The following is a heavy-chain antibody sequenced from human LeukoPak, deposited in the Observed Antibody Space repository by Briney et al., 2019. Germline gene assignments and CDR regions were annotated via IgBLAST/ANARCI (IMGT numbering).Heavy chain of an antibody. J-gene: IGHJ4*02. Sequence: PGGALRLSCAASGFIFSSYAMSWVRQAPGKGLDWVSAISGSGGSTYYADSVKGRFTISRDNSKNTLYLQMNSLRAEDTAVYYCARNTVLYSTTFDYWGQGTLVTVSS. V-gene: IGHV3-23*01. CDR2: ISGSGGST. CDR3: ARNTVLYSTTFDY. D-gene: IGHD4-11*01. CDR1: GFIFSSYA.